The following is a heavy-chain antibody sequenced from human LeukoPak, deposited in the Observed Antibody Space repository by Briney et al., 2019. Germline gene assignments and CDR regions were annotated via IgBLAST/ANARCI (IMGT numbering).Heavy chain of an antibody. CDR3: ARAVGVTAIHNAFDI. CDR2: INWNGGST. V-gene: IGHV3-20*04. Sequence: GGSPRLSCAASGFTFDDYGMSWVRQAPGKGLEWVSGINWNGGSTGYADSVKGRFTISRDNSKNTLYLQMNSLRAEDTAVYYCARAVGVTAIHNAFDIWGQGTMVTVSS. D-gene: IGHD2-21*02. CDR1: GFTFDDYG. J-gene: IGHJ3*02.